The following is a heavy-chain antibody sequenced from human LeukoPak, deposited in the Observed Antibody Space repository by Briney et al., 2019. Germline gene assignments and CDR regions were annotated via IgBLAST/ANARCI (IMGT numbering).Heavy chain of an antibody. D-gene: IGHD3-10*01. CDR2: IYDSQIS. CDR3: ARHSLVFYGSGSYFLNSMDV. CDR1: GGSIRASD. V-gene: IGHV4-59*08. Sequence: SETLSLTCTVSGGSIRASDGGGFRQPPGKGLEWIGNIYDSQISSYNPSLKSRVTISLDTSQNQLSLDLSSVTAADTAVYYCARHSLVFYGSGSYFLNSMDVWGQGTTVTVSS. J-gene: IGHJ6*02.